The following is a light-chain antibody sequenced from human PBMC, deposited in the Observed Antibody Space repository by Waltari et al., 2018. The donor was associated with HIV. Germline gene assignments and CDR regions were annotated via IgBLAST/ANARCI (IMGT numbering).Light chain of an antibody. CDR2: EVN. CDR1: SSDVGAYNP. Sequence: QSALTQPASVSGSLGQSITISCTGTSSDVGAYNPFSWYQQRPGKVPKLLIYEVNSRPSGIDNRFSGSKSGNTASLTISGLQVEDEADYYCSSFTGSNTYVFGSGTKVTVL. V-gene: IGLV2-14*01. CDR3: SSFTGSNTYV. J-gene: IGLJ1*01.